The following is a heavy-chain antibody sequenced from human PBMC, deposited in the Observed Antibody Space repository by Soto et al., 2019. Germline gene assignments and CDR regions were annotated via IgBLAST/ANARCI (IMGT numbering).Heavy chain of an antibody. CDR2: IYPGDSDT. CDR1: GYSFTSYW. Sequence: GESLKISCKGSGYSFTSYWIGWVRQMPGKGLEWMGIIYPGDSDTRYSPSFQGQVTISADKSISTAYLQWSSLKASDTAMYYCARWGGSTLLSYYYYMDVWGKGTTVTVSS. V-gene: IGHV5-51*01. D-gene: IGHD3-16*01. CDR3: ARWGGSTLLSYYYYMDV. J-gene: IGHJ6*03.